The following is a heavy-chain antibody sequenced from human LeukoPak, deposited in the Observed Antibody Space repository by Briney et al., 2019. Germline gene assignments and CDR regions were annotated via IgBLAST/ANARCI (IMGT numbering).Heavy chain of an antibody. D-gene: IGHD3-22*01. V-gene: IGHV3-23*01. Sequence: GGSLRLSCAASGFTFSSYAMSWVRQAPGKGLEWVSAISGSGGSTYYADSVKGRFTISRDNSKNTLYLQMNSLRAEDTAVYYCAKVGDSSGYQYHFDYWGQGTLVTVSS. CDR3: AKVGDSSGYQYHFDY. J-gene: IGHJ4*02. CDR1: GFTFSSYA. CDR2: ISGSGGST.